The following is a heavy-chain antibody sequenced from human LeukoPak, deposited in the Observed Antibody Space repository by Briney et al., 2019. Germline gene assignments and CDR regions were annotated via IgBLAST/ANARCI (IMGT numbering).Heavy chain of an antibody. J-gene: IGHJ4*02. Sequence: GGSLRLSCAASGFTFSTYAMSWVRQAPGKGLEWVSGISVSGDTTHYADPVKGRFTISRDSSKNTLYLQMNSLRVDDTAVYYYGKLKSSGYLIEYWGQGTLVTVSS. D-gene: IGHD3-22*01. CDR1: GFTFSTYA. CDR3: GKLKSSGYLIEY. V-gene: IGHV3-23*01. CDR2: ISVSGDTT.